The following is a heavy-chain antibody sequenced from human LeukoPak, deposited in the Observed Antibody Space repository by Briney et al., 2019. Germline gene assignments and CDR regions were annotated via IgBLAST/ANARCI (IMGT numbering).Heavy chain of an antibody. CDR1: GFSFRNSF. D-gene: IGHD6-19*01. CDR3: AKDRGIAVKKAPDY. CDR2: ISYDGSNE. V-gene: IGHV3-30*18. Sequence: GGSLRLSCAASGFSFRNSFMSWVRQAPGKGLEWGAIISYDGSNEYYADSVKGRFTISRDNSKNTLYLQMNSLRAEDTAVYYCAKDRGIAVKKAPDYWGQGTLVTVSS. J-gene: IGHJ4*02.